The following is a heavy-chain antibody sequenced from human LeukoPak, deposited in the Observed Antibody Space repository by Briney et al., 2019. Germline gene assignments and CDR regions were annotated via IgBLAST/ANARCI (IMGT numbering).Heavy chain of an antibody. V-gene: IGHV3-7*01. CDR2: IKQDGSEK. CDR1: GFTFSSYW. J-gene: IGHJ4*02. Sequence: PGGSLRLSCAASGFTFSSYWMSWVRQAPGKGLEWVANIKQDGSEKYYVDSVKGRFTISRDNAKNSLYLQMDSLRAEDTAVYYCARDRRGSSWYLPHYYFDYWGQGTLVTVSS. D-gene: IGHD6-13*01. CDR3: ARDRRGSSWYLPHYYFDY.